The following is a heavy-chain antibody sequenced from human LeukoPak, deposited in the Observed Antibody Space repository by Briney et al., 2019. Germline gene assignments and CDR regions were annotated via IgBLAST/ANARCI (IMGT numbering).Heavy chain of an antibody. CDR3: ATESGTYSGTCFDY. CDR1: GFTFSNYN. CDR2: ISSSSNTI. J-gene: IGHJ4*02. D-gene: IGHD1-26*01. V-gene: IGHV3-48*01. Sequence: GGSLRLSCAASGFTFSNYNMNWVRQAPGKGLEWVSYISSSSNTIYYADSVKGRFTISRDNAKNSLYLQMNSLRAEDTAVYYCATESGTYSGTCFDYWGQGNLVTVS.